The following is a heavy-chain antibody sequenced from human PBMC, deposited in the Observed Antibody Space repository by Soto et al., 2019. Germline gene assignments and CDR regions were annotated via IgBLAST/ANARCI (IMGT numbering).Heavy chain of an antibody. CDR1: GFTFSSYA. CDR2: ISGSGGST. V-gene: IGHV3-23*01. J-gene: IGHJ4*02. CDR3: ATLYSSGWYFDY. D-gene: IGHD6-19*01. Sequence: GESLKISCAASGFTFSSYAMSWVRQAPGKGLEWVSAISGSGGSTYYADSVKGRFTISRDNSKNTLYLQMNSLRAEDTAVYYCATLYSSGWYFDYWGQGTLVTVSS.